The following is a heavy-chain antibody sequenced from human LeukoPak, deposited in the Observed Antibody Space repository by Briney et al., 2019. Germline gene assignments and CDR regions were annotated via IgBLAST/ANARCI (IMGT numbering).Heavy chain of an antibody. J-gene: IGHJ4*02. CDR2: IHDSGST. D-gene: IGHD5-24*01. CDR3: ERLDAAAGRYLQFFY. V-gene: IGHV4-59*08. Sequence: SETLSLTCTVSGGTISNYYWSWIRQSPEKGLEWIGYIHDSGSTNYNPSLKSRVTISVDTYKNQISLKLSSVTAADTAVYYYERLDAAAGRYLQFFYWGQGTLVTVSS. CDR1: GGTISNYY.